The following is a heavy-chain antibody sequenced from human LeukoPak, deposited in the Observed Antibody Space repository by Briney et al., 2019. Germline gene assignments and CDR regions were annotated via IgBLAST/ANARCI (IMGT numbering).Heavy chain of an antibody. CDR3: ARGHFWSGYYKDYYYYGMDV. CDR2: INHSGST. CDR1: GGSFSGYY. Sequence: PSETLSLTCAVYGGSFSGYYWSWIRQPPGKGLEWIGEINHSGSTNYNPSLKSRVTISVGTSKNQFSLKLSSVTAADTAVYYCARGHFWSGYYKDYYYYGMDVWGQGTTVTVSS. J-gene: IGHJ6*02. V-gene: IGHV4-34*01. D-gene: IGHD3-3*02.